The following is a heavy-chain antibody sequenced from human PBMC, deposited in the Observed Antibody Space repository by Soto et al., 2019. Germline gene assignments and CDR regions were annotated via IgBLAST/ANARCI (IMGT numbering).Heavy chain of an antibody. V-gene: IGHV3-23*01. CDR1: GFTFSSYA. J-gene: IGHJ4*02. CDR3: ARTYWIQLWLLPFDY. Sequence: EVQLLESGGGLVQPGGSLRLSCAASGFTFSSYAMSWVRQAPGKGLEWVSAISGSGGSKYYADSVKGRFTISRDNSKNTLYLQMNSLIADDTAVYDCARTYWIQLWLLPFDYWGQGTLVTVSS. D-gene: IGHD5-18*01. CDR2: ISGSGGSK.